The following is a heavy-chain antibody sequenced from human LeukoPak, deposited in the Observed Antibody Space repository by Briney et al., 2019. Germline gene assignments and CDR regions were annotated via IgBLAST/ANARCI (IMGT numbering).Heavy chain of an antibody. CDR1: GFTFINYA. CDR2: ISSGGSYI. V-gene: IGHV3-21*01. Sequence: NSGGSLRLSCAASGFTFINYAMSWVRQAPGKGLEWVSSISSGGSYIYYADSVMGRFTISRDNAKSSLYLQMNTLRAEDTAVYYCPKGSGIQVWSSLDYWGQGTLVTVSS. J-gene: IGHJ4*02. D-gene: IGHD5-18*01. CDR3: PKGSGIQVWSSLDY.